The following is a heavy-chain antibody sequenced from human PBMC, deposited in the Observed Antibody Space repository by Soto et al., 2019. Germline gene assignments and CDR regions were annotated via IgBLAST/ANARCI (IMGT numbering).Heavy chain of an antibody. J-gene: IGHJ5*02. V-gene: IGHV1-18*01. CDR3: ARGDCSSTSCYTNWFDP. Sequence: GASVKVSCKTSGYTFTDYGISWFQQTPGQGLEWMGWISAYNGDRNYAQKFHGRVTITADSSSSTAYMELSSLRSDDTAVYYCARGDCSSTSCYTNWFDPWGQGTLVTVSS. CDR1: GYTFTDYG. CDR2: ISAYNGDR. D-gene: IGHD2-2*02.